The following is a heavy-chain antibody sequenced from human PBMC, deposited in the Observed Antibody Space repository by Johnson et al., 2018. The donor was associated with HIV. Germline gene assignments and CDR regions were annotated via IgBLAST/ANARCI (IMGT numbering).Heavy chain of an antibody. Sequence: QVLLVESGGGVVQPGRSLRLSCAASGFTFGSYGMHWVRQAPGKGLEWVSGISWNGGSTGYADSVKGRFTISRDNSKSAMYLQMNSLRPEDTAVFYCARARETLRGGTSSDGFDIWGQGTMVAVSS. CDR3: ARARETLRGGTSSDGFDI. D-gene: IGHD1-26*01. J-gene: IGHJ3*02. CDR1: GFTFGSYG. V-gene: IGHV3-NL1*01. CDR2: ISWNGGST.